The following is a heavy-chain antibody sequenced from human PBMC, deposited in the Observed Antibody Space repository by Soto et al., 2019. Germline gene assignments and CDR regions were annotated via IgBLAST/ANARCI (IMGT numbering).Heavy chain of an antibody. CDR2: INAGNGNT. D-gene: IGHD6-13*01. CDR3: ARELSVAAVTGGFDP. V-gene: IGHV1-3*01. CDR1: GYTFTSYA. Sequence: ASVKVSCKASGYTFTSYAMHWVRQAPGQRLEWMGWINAGNGNTKYSQKFQGRVTITRDTSASTAYMELSSLRSEDTAVYYCARELSVAAVTGGFDPWGQGTLVTVSS. J-gene: IGHJ5*02.